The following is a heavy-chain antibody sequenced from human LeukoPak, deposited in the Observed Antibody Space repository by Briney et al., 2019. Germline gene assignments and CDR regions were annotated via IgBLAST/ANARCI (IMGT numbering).Heavy chain of an antibody. CDR3: ARQNDGFDV. CDR2: IYCGGSDT. Sequence: AEALNISCKGSGYTFTRYWIGWVRQMPGKGLELMGIIYCGGSDTRYSPSFEGEVTFSADKSIRMVYLQWSSLKASDIAIYYCARQNDGFDVWGQGTMVTVSS. V-gene: IGHV5-51*01. CDR1: GYTFTRYW. J-gene: IGHJ3*01.